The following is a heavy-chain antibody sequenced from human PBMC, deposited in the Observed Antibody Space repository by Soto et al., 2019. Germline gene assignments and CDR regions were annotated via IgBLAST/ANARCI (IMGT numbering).Heavy chain of an antibody. Sequence: SGPTLVNPTQTLTLTCTFSGFSLSTSEMCVSWIRQPPGRALEWLARIDWDDDKYYSTSLKTRLTISKDTSKNQVVLTMTNMDPVDTATYYCARSTYYYDSSGYGFYYFDYWGQGTLVTVSS. V-gene: IGHV2-70*11. CDR2: IDWDDDK. D-gene: IGHD3-22*01. J-gene: IGHJ4*02. CDR1: GFSLSTSEMC. CDR3: ARSTYYYDSSGYGFYYFDY.